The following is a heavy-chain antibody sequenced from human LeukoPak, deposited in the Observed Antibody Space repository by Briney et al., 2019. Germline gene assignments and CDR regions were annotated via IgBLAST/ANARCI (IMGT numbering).Heavy chain of an antibody. D-gene: IGHD2-15*01. J-gene: IGHJ3*02. Sequence: GGSLRLSCGASTFTFSSYGTSWVRQAAEKGLEWVPPISGSGGSTYYADSVKGRFTISRDNSKNSLYLQMNSLRAEDTAVYYCAKDGYCSAGSCFSANDAFDIWGQGTMVTVSS. CDR3: AKDGYCSAGSCFSANDAFDI. CDR2: ISGSGGST. CDR1: TFTFSSYG. V-gene: IGHV3-23*01.